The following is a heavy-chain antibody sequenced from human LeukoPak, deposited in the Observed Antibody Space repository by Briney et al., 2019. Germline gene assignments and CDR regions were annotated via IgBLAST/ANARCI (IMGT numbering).Heavy chain of an antibody. CDR2: IRYDGSDK. CDR3: AKGDAIKGHFDP. Sequence: PGGSLRLSCAASGFSFNIYGMHWVRQAPDKGLDWVAFIRYDGSDKYYADSVKGRFTISRDNSKNTLYLQMNSLRAEDTAVYYCAKGDAIKGHFDPWGQGTLVTVSS. J-gene: IGHJ5*02. V-gene: IGHV3-30*02. CDR1: GFSFNIYG. D-gene: IGHD2-8*01.